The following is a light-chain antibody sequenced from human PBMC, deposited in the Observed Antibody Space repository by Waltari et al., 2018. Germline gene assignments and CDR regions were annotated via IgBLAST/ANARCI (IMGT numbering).Light chain of an antibody. CDR2: QDT. V-gene: IGLV3-1*01. CDR3: QAWDSTTAV. CDR1: NLWEIF. Sequence: SFELAQPPLVSVSPGQAANILCSGDNLWEIFAFWYQQKPGQSPLLVIYQDTKRPSGIPERFSGSNSGNTATLTISGTQAMDEADYYCQAWDSTTAVFGGGTKLTVL. J-gene: IGLJ3*02.